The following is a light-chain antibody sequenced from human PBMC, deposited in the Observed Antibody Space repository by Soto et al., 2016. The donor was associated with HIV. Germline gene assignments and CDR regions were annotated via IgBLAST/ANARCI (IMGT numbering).Light chain of an antibody. CDR2: ATY. Sequence: DIQMTQPPSSVSASVGDRVTITCRASQAINSRLAWYQQKPGKAPEVLITATYTLQAGVPSRFSGSASGGTGTDFTLTIDSLQPEDFATYCCQQTDSFPFTFGPGTKVNV. CDR1: QAINSR. V-gene: IGKV1-12*01. CDR3: QQTDSFPFT. J-gene: IGKJ3*01.